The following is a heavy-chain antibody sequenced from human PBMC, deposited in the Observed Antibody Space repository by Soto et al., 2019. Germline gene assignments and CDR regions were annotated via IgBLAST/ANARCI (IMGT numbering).Heavy chain of an antibody. Sequence: QVQVQESGPGLVKPSETLSLSCTVSGGSPSSDYWSWIRQPPGRGLEWIGFIYNSGSTNYNPSLKSRVTISVDTSKNQCSLKLSSVTPADTAVYYCARIKALASHYFDSWGQGTLVTVSS. CDR2: IYNSGST. D-gene: IGHD1-1*01. CDR1: GGSPSSDY. J-gene: IGHJ4*02. CDR3: ARIKALASHYFDS. V-gene: IGHV4-59*01.